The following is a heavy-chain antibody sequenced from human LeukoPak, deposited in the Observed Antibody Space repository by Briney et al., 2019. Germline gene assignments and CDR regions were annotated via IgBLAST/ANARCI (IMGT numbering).Heavy chain of an antibody. CDR1: GYTFTGYY. V-gene: IGHV1-2*02. Sequence: ASVKASCKASGYTFTGYYMHWVRQAPGQGLEWMGWINPNSGGTNYAQKFQGRVTMTRDTSISTAYMELSSLRSDDTAVYYCAREQYSSSFNYYYYMDVWGKGTTVTVSS. J-gene: IGHJ6*03. D-gene: IGHD6-13*01. CDR2: INPNSGGT. CDR3: AREQYSSSFNYYYYMDV.